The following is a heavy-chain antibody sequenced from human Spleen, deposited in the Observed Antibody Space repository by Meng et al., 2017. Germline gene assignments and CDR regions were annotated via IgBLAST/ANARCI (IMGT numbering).Heavy chain of an antibody. V-gene: IGHV1-69*13. D-gene: IGHD2-2*01. CDR2: IIHIFGTA. CDR1: GGTFSSYA. Sequence: SVKVSCKASGGTFSSYAISWVRQAPGQGLEWMGGIIHIFGTANYEQKFQGRVTITADESTSTAYMELSSLRSEDTAVYYCARKAGNCISTTCYSLDYWGQGTLVTVSS. CDR3: ARKAGNCISTTCYSLDY. J-gene: IGHJ4*02.